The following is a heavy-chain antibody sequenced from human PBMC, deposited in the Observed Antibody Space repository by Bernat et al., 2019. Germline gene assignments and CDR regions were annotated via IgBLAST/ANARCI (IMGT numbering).Heavy chain of an antibody. Sequence: EVQLSESGGGLVQPGGSLRLSCAASGFTFSNYAMSWARQAPGKGLEWVAGITESGGNTYYADSGKGRFTISRDNSKNTLYLQINSLRAEDTAVYYCAKRYSTSWYVEQWGQGTLVTVSS. CDR2: ITESGGNT. V-gene: IGHV3-23*01. J-gene: IGHJ1*01. D-gene: IGHD6-13*01. CDR3: AKRYSTSWYVEQ. CDR1: GFTFSNYA.